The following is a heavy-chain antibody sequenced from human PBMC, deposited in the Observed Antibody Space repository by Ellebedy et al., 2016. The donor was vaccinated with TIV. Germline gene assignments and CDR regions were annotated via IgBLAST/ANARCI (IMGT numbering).Heavy chain of an antibody. CDR3: ARDSEVVTAITVEYYFDY. V-gene: IGHV3-64*01. J-gene: IGHJ4*02. Sequence: GESLKISCAASGFTFSSYWMSWVRQAPGKGLEYVSAISSNGGSTYYANSVKGRFTISRDNSKNTLYLQMGSLRAEDMAVYYCARDSEVVTAITVEYYFDYWGQGTLVTVSS. CDR1: GFTFSSYW. D-gene: IGHD2-21*02. CDR2: ISSNGGST.